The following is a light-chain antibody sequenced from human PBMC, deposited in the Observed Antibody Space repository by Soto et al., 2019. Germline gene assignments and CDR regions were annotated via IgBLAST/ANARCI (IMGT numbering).Light chain of an antibody. CDR2: DAS. V-gene: IGKV1-5*01. CDR1: QSISSW. Sequence: DIQMTQYPSTLSASVGDRLTITFRASQSISSWLVWYQQKPWKAPKLLIYDASSLESGVPSRFSGSGSGTEFTLTISSLQPDDFATYYCQQYNSYPAFGQGTKVDIK. CDR3: QQYNSYPA. J-gene: IGKJ1*01.